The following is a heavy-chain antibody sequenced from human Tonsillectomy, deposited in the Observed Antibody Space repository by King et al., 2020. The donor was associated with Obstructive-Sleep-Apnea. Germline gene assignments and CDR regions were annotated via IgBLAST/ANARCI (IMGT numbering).Heavy chain of an antibody. D-gene: IGHD4-11*01. V-gene: IGHV1-18*03. J-gene: IGHJ6*02. CDR3: ARDPPPYSKDYYGMDV. Sequence: QLVQSGAEVKKPGASVKVSCKASGYTFTSYGISWVRQAPGQGLEWMGWISAYNGNTYYAQNLQDRVTMTTDTSKSTAYMELRSLRSDDMAVYYCARDPPPYSKDYYGMDVWGQGTTVTVSS. CDR2: ISAYNGNT. CDR1: GYTFTSYG.